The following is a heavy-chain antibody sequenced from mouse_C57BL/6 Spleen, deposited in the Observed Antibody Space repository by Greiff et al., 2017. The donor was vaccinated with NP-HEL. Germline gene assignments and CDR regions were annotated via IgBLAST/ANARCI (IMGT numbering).Heavy chain of an antibody. CDR2: INPNNGGT. V-gene: IGHV1-26*01. J-gene: IGHJ2*01. D-gene: IGHD1-1*01. CDR1: GYTFTDYY. CDR3: ASVVSDD. Sequence: EVQLQQSGPELVKPGASVKISCKASGYTFTDYYMNWVKQSHGKSLEWIGDINPNNGGTSYNQKFKGKATLTVDKSSSTAYMELRSLTSEDSAVYYCASVVSDDWGQGTTLTVSS.